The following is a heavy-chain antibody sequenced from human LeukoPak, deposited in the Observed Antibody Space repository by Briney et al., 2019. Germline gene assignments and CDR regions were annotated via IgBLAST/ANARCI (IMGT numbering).Heavy chain of an antibody. CDR2: TTGSGRTT. J-gene: IGHJ6*02. CDR3: AKLQSDDLRTYYGMDV. V-gene: IGHV3-23*01. D-gene: IGHD3-3*01. CDR1: GFTFSNYA. Sequence: GGSLRLSCAASGFTFSNYAMTWVRQAPGRGLEWVSATTGSGRTTYYADSVMGRFTISRDNSKNTLYLQMNSLRAEDTAVYYCAKLQSDDLRTYYGMDVWGQGTTVTVSS.